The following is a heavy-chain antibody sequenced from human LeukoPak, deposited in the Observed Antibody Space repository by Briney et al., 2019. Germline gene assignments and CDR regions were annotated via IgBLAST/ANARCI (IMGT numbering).Heavy chain of an antibody. D-gene: IGHD7-27*01. CDR1: GFTFSSYA. CDR3: ARDGDFPGFDY. J-gene: IGHJ4*02. V-gene: IGHV3-30*04. Sequence: PGRSLRLSCAASGFTFSSYAMHWVRQAPGKGLEWVAVISYDGSNKYYADSVKGRFTISRDNSKNTLYLQMNSLRAEDTAVYYCARDGDFPGFDYWGQGTLVTVSS. CDR2: ISYDGSNK.